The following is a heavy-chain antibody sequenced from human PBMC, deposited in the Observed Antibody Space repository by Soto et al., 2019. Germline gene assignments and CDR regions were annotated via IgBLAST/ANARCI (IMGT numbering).Heavy chain of an antibody. CDR1: GGSFSGYY. V-gene: IGHV4-34*01. Sequence: SETLSLTCAVYGGSFSGYYWSWIRQPPGKGLEWIGEINHSGSTNYNPSLKSRVTISVDTSKNQFSLRLSSVTAADTAVYYCARGRFDAFDIWGQGTMVTVSS. J-gene: IGHJ3*02. CDR3: ARGRFDAFDI. CDR2: INHSGST.